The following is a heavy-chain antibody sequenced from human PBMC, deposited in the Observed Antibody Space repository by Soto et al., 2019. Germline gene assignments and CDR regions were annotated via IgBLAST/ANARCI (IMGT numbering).Heavy chain of an antibody. D-gene: IGHD1-1*01. Sequence: SLRLSCAGSGFTVNSHYMSWVRQAPGKGLEWVSVIYSGGSTYYADSVKGRFTISRDISKNTLYLQMNSLRTEDSAVYYCAQHDWFDLWAQGTLVTVSS. CDR3: AQHDWFDL. CDR2: IYSGGST. J-gene: IGHJ5*02. CDR1: GFTVNSHY. V-gene: IGHV3-66*01.